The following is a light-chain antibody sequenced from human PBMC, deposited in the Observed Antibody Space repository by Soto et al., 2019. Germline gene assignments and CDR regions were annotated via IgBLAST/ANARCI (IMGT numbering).Light chain of an antibody. CDR2: GAS. CDR3: QQYNNRPGT. Sequence: EIVMTQSPATLSVSPGERATLSCRASQGVSSNLAWYQQKPGQAPRLLIYGASTRATGIPARFSGSGSGTEFTLTISSLQSEDFSVYYCQQYNNRPGTFGQGTKVEIK. V-gene: IGKV3-15*01. CDR1: QGVSSN. J-gene: IGKJ1*01.